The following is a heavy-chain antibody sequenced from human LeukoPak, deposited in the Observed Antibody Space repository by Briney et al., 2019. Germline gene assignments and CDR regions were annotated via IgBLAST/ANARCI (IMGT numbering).Heavy chain of an antibody. J-gene: IGHJ4*02. Sequence: GGSLRLSCAASGFTFINYWMHWVRQAPGKGLVWVSRINGVGTTISYADSVKGRFTISRDNAKNTLYLQMNSLRAEDTAVYYCAKGAAGADFDYWGQGTLVTVSP. CDR2: INGVGTTI. CDR3: AKGAAGADFDY. V-gene: IGHV3-74*01. CDR1: GFTFINYW. D-gene: IGHD6-13*01.